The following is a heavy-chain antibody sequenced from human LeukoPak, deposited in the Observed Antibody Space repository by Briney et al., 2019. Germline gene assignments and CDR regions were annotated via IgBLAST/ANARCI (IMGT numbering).Heavy chain of an antibody. CDR3: AALGATSASGNPVTDY. CDR2: IVVGSGNT. V-gene: IGHV1-58*02. D-gene: IGHD1-26*01. CDR1: GFTFTSSA. Sequence: SVKVSCKASGFTFTSSAMQWVRQARGQRLEWIGWIVVGSGNTNYAQKFQERVTITRDMSTSTAYMELSSLRSEDTAVYYCAALGATSASGNPVTDYWGQGTLVTVSS. J-gene: IGHJ4*02.